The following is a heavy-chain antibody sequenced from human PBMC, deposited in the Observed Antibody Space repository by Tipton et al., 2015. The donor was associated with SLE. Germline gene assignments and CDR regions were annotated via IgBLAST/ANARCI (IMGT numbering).Heavy chain of an antibody. CDR3: ARQIGDHEGEQAVYYYYGMDV. CDR2: IYYSGST. CDR1: GGSISSSSYY. J-gene: IGHJ6*02. D-gene: IGHD1/OR15-1a*01. V-gene: IGHV4-39*01. Sequence: TLSLTCTVSGGSISSSSYYWGWIRQPPGKGLAWIGSIYYSGSTYYNPSLTSRVPISVATSKNQFPLKLSSVTAADTAVYYCARQIGDHEGEQAVYYYYGMDVWGQGTTVTVSS.